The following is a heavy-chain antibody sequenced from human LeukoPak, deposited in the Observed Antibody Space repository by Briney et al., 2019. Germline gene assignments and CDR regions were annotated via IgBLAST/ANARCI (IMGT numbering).Heavy chain of an antibody. CDR3: ARAEDYYDSSGYSYYFDY. CDR1: GFTFSSYA. V-gene: IGHV3-30-3*01. D-gene: IGHD3-22*01. Sequence: GRSLRLSCAASGFTFSSYAMHWVRQAPGKGLEWVAVISYDGSNKYYADSVKGRFTISRDNAENSLYLQTNSLRAEDTAVYYCARAEDYYDSSGYSYYFDYWGQGTLVTVSS. J-gene: IGHJ4*02. CDR2: ISYDGSNK.